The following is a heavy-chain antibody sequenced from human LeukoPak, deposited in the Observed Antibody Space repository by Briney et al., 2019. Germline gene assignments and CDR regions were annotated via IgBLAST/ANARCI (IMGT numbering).Heavy chain of an antibody. V-gene: IGHV3-74*01. J-gene: IGHJ4*02. CDR3: AREANTAFDY. Sequence: GGSLRLSCAASAFTFSSYSMTWVRQAPGKGLVWVSRINYDGTSTTYADSVKGRFTVSRDNGKKTVSLQINSLRPDETAVYYCAREANTAFDYWGQGTLVTVSS. D-gene: IGHD2/OR15-2a*01. CDR2: INYDGTST. CDR1: AFTFSSYS.